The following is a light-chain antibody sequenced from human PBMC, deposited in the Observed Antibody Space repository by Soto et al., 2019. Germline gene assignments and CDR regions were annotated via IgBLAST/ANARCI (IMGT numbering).Light chain of an antibody. Sequence: SYDLTQPPSVSVAPGQTARITCGGNDIARKTVHWYQQKPGQAPVLVVYDDDERPSGIPERFSGSNSGNTATLTISRVEAGDEADYYCQVWDISSDHHVFGTGTKVNVL. CDR1: DIARKT. CDR3: QVWDISSDHHV. CDR2: DDD. V-gene: IGLV3-21*02. J-gene: IGLJ1*01.